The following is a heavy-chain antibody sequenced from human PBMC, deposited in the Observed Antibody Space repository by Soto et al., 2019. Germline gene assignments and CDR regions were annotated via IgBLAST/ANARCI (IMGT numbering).Heavy chain of an antibody. D-gene: IGHD2-15*01. CDR3: ARDEGGSGVYCSAGSCYEAAFDI. V-gene: IGHV1-18*01. Sequence: ASVKVSCKASGYTFTSYGISWVRQAPGQGLEWMGWISAYNGNTNYAQKLQGRVTMTTDTSTSTAYMELRSLRSDDTAVYYCARDEGGSGVYCSAGSCYEAAFDIWGQGTMVTVSS. CDR2: ISAYNGNT. CDR1: GYTFTSYG. J-gene: IGHJ3*02.